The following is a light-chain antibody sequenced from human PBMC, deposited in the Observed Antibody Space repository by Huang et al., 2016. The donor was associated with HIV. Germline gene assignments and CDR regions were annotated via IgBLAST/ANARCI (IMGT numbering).Light chain of an antibody. Sequence: EIVLTQSPATLSLSPGERAPLSCRASQSVSSYLAWYQQKPGQAPRLLIYDASNRATGIPARFSGSGSGTDFTLTISSLEPEDFAVYYCQQRSNWLLTFGQGTRLEMK. CDR2: DAS. V-gene: IGKV3-11*01. J-gene: IGKJ5*01. CDR3: QQRSNWLLT. CDR1: QSVSSY.